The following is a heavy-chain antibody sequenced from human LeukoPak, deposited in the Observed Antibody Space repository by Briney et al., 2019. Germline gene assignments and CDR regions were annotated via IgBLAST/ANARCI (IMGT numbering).Heavy chain of an antibody. CDR1: GFTFGSYA. V-gene: IGHV3-23*01. J-gene: IGHJ4*02. CDR2: ISGSGGST. CDR3: AKDCTSTNCYVDY. D-gene: IGHD2-2*01. Sequence: PGGSLRLSCAASGFTFGSYAMSWVRQAPGKGLEWVSAISGSGGSTYYADSVKGRFTISRDNSKNPLYLQINSLRAEDTAVYYCAKDCTSTNCYVDYWGQGTLVTVSS.